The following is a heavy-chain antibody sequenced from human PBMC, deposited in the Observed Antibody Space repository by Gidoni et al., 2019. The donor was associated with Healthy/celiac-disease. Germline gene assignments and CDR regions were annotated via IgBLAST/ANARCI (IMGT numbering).Heavy chain of an antibody. CDR3: SRIIINYWFDP. J-gene: IGHJ5*02. V-gene: IGHV2-26*01. D-gene: IGHD1-20*01. Sequence: QVTLKESGPVLVKPTETLTLTCTVSGFSLSIARMGVSWIRQPPGKALEWLAHIFSNDEKSYSTSLKSKHTISKDTSKSQVVLTMTNMDPVYTATYYWSRIIINYWFDPWGQGTLVTVSS. CDR2: IFSNDEK. CDR1: GFSLSIARMG.